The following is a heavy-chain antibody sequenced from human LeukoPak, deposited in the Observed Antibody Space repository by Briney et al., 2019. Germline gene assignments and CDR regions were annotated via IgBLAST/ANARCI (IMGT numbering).Heavy chain of an antibody. CDR3: ARGGEIAARPRYRYFDY. CDR2: INHSGST. Sequence: SETLSLTCTVYGGSLSGYYWSWIRQPPGKGLEWIGEINHSGSTNYNPSLKSRVTISVDTSKNQFSLKLSSMTAADTAVYYCARGGEIAARPRYRYFDYWGQGTLVTVSS. J-gene: IGHJ4*02. CDR1: GGSLSGYY. D-gene: IGHD6-6*01. V-gene: IGHV4-34*01.